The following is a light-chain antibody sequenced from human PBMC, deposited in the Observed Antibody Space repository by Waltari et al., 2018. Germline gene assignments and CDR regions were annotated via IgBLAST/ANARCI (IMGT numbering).Light chain of an antibody. CDR3: MQARQTPWM. J-gene: IGKJ1*01. V-gene: IGKV2-28*01. CDR2: LVS. Sequence: DIVMTQSPLSLSVTPGEPASISCTSSQSLLHSSGNTFLDWYLQKPGQSPQLLIYLVSNRASGVPDRFSGSGSGTDFTLKISRVEAEDVGVYFCMQARQTPWMFGQGTKVEIK. CDR1: QSLLHSSGNTF.